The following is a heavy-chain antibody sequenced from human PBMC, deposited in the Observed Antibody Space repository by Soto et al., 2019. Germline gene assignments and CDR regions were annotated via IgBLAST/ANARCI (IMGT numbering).Heavy chain of an antibody. V-gene: IGHV1-69*01. D-gene: IGHD2-2*01. Sequence: QVQLVPSGAEVKKPGSSVKVSCKASGGTFSSYAISWVRQAPGQGLEWMGGIITISGTANYAQKFQGRVTSTADESTSTAYMELSSLRSEDTAVYYCARSQGSSTSLEIYYYYYYGMDVWGQGTTVTVSS. CDR2: IITISGTA. J-gene: IGHJ6*02. CDR3: ARSQGSSTSLEIYYYYYYGMDV. CDR1: GGTFSSYA.